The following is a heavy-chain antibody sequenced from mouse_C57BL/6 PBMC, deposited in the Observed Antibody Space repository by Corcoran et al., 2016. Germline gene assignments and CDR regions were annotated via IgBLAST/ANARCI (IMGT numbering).Heavy chain of an antibody. D-gene: IGHD1-1*01. CDR1: GYTFTDYY. CDR2: INPNNGGT. Sequence: EVQLQQSGPELVKPRASVKISCKASGYTFTDYYMNWVKQSHGKSLEWIGDINPNNGGTSYNQKFKGKATLTVDKSSSTAYMELRSLTSEDAAVYYCARWAYYYGSSYCYFDVWGTATTVTVSS. J-gene: IGHJ1*03. CDR3: ARWAYYYGSSYCYFDV. V-gene: IGHV1-26*01.